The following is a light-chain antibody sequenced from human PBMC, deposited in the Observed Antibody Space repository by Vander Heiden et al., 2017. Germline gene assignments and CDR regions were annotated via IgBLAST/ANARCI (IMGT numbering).Light chain of an antibody. CDR1: HSVSGF. Sequence: EFVLPQSPATSSFSLGESATLSCRASHSVSGFLARSQQKPGQAPRLLIYDASTRATGIPASCSGSGSGTDFTLTISSLEPEDFAVYYCQQRSIWPPLTFGGGTKVEMK. CDR3: QQRSIWPPLT. V-gene: IGKV3-11*01. CDR2: DAS. J-gene: IGKJ4*01.